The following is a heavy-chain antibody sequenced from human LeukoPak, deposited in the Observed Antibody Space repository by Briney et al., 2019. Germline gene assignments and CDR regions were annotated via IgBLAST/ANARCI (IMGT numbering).Heavy chain of an antibody. CDR3: AREKTVGNWFDP. J-gene: IGHJ5*02. CDR1: GYTFTSYY. CDR2: IIPSGGAT. D-gene: IGHD4-23*01. Sequence: GASVKVSCKASGYTFTSYYMHWVRQAPGQWLEWMGIIIPSGGATNYPQKFQGRVTMTRDTSTSTVYMELSSLRSEDTAVYYCAREKTVGNWFDPWGQGTLVTVSS. V-gene: IGHV1-46*01.